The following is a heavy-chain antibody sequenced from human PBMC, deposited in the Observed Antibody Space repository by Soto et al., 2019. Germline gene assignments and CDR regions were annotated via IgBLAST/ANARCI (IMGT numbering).Heavy chain of an antibody. J-gene: IGHJ4*02. Sequence: GGSLRLSCAASGFTLSSHGMQWVRQAPGKGLEWVAVVSYDGGTKYYADSVKGRFTISRDNSKNTLYLQMNSLRAEDTAVYYCAKEFGVAGSSYESFFDYWGQGTLVTVSS. V-gene: IGHV3-30*18. CDR1: GFTLSSHG. CDR2: VSYDGGTK. CDR3: AKEFGVAGSSYESFFDY. D-gene: IGHD5-18*01.